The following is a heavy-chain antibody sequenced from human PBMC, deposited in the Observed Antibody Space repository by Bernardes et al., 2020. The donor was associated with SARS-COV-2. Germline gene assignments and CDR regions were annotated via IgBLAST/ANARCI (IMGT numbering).Heavy chain of an antibody. Sequence: AAVPVSCKASGYTFTGYYMHWVRQAPGQGLEWMGWINPNSGGTNYAQKFQGWVTMTRDTSISTAYMELSRLRSDDTAVYYCARGGLSRYFDSDNWFDPWGQGTLVTVSS. D-gene: IGHD3-9*01. CDR1: GYTFTGYY. V-gene: IGHV1-2*04. CDR3: ARGGLSRYFDSDNWFDP. J-gene: IGHJ5*02. CDR2: INPNSGGT.